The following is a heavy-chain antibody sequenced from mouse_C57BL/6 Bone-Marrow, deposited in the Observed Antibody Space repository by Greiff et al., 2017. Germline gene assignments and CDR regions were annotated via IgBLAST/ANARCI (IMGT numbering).Heavy chain of an antibody. CDR1: GYTFTSYW. CDR2: INPSSGYT. CDR3: ASRVAY. Sequence: VKLMESGAELAKPGASVKLSCKASGYTFTSYWMHWVKQRPGQGLEWIGYINPSSGYTKYNQKFKDKATVTADKSSSTAYMQLSSLTYEDSAVYYCASRVAYWGQGTLVTVSA. D-gene: IGHD3-3*01. V-gene: IGHV1-7*01. J-gene: IGHJ3*01.